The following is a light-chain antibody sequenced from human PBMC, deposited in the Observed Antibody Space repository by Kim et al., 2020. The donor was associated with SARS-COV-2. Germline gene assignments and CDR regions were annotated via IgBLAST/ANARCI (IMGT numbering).Light chain of an antibody. J-gene: IGKJ1*01. Sequence: GTLSVSPVERATRSCRASQSVNSRFLAWYQQKPGQAPRLLIYGASSRATGIPDRFSGSGSGTDFTLTISRLEPEDFAVYYCQVWTFGQGTKVDIK. CDR3: QVWT. CDR1: QSVNSRF. V-gene: IGKV3-20*01. CDR2: GAS.